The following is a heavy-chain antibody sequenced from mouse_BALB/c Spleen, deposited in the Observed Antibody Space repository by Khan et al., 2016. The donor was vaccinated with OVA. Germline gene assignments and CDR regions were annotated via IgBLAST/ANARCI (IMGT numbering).Heavy chain of an antibody. CDR3: ARSPYGNFAY. J-gene: IGHJ3*01. Sequence: EVELVESGGGLVKPGGSLKLSCAASGFTFSTYAMSWVRQTPEKRLEWVATISSYGDYTYYPDNVTGRFTISRDNAKNTLYLHMSSLRSEDTAMYYCARSPYGNFAYWGQGTLVTVSA. CDR1: GFTFSTYA. D-gene: IGHD2-1*01. CDR2: ISSYGDYT. V-gene: IGHV5-9-3*01.